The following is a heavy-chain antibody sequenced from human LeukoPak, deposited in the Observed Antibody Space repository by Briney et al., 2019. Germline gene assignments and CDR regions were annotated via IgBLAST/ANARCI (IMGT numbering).Heavy chain of an antibody. Sequence: GGSLRLSCAASGFTFSSYAMNWVRQAPGKGLEWVSTITGSGGDTFYAGSVKGRFTISRDNSKNTLHLQMSSLRAEDTAVYYCAKDLYPYSSDWRCAFDIWGQGTMVTVSS. CDR1: GFTFSSYA. J-gene: IGHJ3*02. CDR3: AKDLYPYSSDWRCAFDI. CDR2: ITGSGGDT. D-gene: IGHD6-25*01. V-gene: IGHV3-23*01.